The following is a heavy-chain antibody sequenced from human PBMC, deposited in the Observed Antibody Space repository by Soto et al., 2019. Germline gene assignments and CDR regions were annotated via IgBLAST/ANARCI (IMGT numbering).Heavy chain of an antibody. Sequence: PGGSLRLSCAASGFTFSNAWMSWVRQAPGKGLEWVGRIKSKTDGGTTDYAAPVKDRFTISRDDSKNTMYLQMNRLKTEDLAVYYCTTGAIRSPATHYYFCSGYYPDGWSDYCGQGTLVTVSS. V-gene: IGHV3-15*01. CDR1: GFTFSNAW. J-gene: IGHJ4*02. CDR3: TTGAIRSPATHYYFCSGYYPDGWSDY. CDR2: IKSKTDGGTT. D-gene: IGHD3-3*01.